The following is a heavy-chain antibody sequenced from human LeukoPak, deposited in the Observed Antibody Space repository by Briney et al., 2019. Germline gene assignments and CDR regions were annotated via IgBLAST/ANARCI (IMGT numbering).Heavy chain of an antibody. D-gene: IGHD3-3*01. CDR1: GYTFTSYG. CDR2: ISAYNGNT. Sequence: ASVKVSCMASGYTFTSYGISWVRQAPGQGLEWMGWISAYNGNTNYAQKLQGRVTMTTDTSTSTAYMELRSLRSDDTAVYYCARDGKLYDFWSGYYTGNYWFDPWGQGTLVTVSS. J-gene: IGHJ5*02. V-gene: IGHV1-18*01. CDR3: ARDGKLYDFWSGYYTGNYWFDP.